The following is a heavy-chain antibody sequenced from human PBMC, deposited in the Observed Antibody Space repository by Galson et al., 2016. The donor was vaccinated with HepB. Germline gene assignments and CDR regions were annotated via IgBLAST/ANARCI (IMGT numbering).Heavy chain of an antibody. CDR1: GFLFRSYG. J-gene: IGHJ4*02. CDR2: DSMDGRRK. D-gene: IGHD2/OR15-2a*01. Sequence: LRLSCAGSGFLFRSYGMHWVRQAPGKGLEWVAADSMDGRRKFYSDSVKGRFTISRDNSNNMLFLQMDSLRPDDTAVYYCAKRHEYCPPVGCSVDYWGQGTLVSVSS. CDR3: AKRHEYCPPVGCSVDY. V-gene: IGHV3-30*18.